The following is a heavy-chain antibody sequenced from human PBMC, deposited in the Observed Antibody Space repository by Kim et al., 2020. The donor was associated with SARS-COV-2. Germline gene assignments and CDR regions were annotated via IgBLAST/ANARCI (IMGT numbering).Heavy chain of an antibody. CDR2: IKQDGSEK. CDR3: ASPGKYQLLPIDY. J-gene: IGHJ4*02. Sequence: GGSLRLSCAASGFTFSSYWMSWVRQAPGKGLEWVANIKQDGSEKYYVDSVKGRFTISRDNAKNSLYLQMNSLRAEDTAVYYCASPGKYQLLPIDYWGQGTLVTVSS. D-gene: IGHD2-2*01. V-gene: IGHV3-7*01. CDR1: GFTFSSYW.